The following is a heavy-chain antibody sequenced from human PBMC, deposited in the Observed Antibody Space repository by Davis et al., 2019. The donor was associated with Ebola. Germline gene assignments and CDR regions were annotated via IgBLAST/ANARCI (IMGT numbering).Heavy chain of an antibody. V-gene: IGHV3-11*06. D-gene: IGHD3-22*01. J-gene: IGHJ4*02. CDR2: ISSTGSYT. CDR3: AKDFYDSSGRFFDY. Sequence: GESLKISCAASGFTFSDYYMCWIRQAPGKGLEWVSYISSTGSYTGYADSVKGRFTISRDNSKNTLYLQMNSLRAEDTAVYYCAKDFYDSSGRFFDYWGQGTLVTVSS. CDR1: GFTFSDYY.